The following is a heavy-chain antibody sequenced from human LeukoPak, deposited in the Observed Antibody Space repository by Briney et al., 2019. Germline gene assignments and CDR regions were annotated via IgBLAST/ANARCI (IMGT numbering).Heavy chain of an antibody. CDR1: GGTFSSYA. J-gene: IGHJ4*02. CDR3: ARVRHDYYDSSGCLFDY. D-gene: IGHD3-22*01. Sequence: SVKVSCKASGGTFSSYAISWVRQAPGQGLEWMGRIIPIFGTANYAQKFQGRVTITTDESTSTAYMELSSLRSEDTAVYYCARVRHDYYDSSGCLFDYWGQGTLVTVSS. CDR2: IIPIFGTA. V-gene: IGHV1-69*05.